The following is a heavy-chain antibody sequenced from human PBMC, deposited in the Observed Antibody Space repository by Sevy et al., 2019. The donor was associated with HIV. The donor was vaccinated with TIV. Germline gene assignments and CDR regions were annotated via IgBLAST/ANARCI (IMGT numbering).Heavy chain of an antibody. J-gene: IGHJ6*03. CDR3: ARDLVSYDILTGKYYYYMDV. D-gene: IGHD3-9*01. CDR1: GGSISNDNYY. V-gene: IGHV4-61*02. CDR2: IYTSGSN. Sequence: SETLSLTCTVSGGSISNDNYYWSWMRQPAGKGLEWIGRIYTSGSNNFTPSLKTRVTISIDTSKNQFSLKLSSVTAADTAVYFCARDLVSYDILTGKYYYYMDVWGKGTTVTVSS.